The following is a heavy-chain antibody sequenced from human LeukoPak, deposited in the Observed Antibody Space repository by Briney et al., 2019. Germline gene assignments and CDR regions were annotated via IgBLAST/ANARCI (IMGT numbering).Heavy chain of an antibody. CDR2: IYWDDDK. V-gene: IGHV2-5*02. D-gene: IGHD3-3*01. J-gene: IGHJ5*02. Sequence: SGPTLVKPTQTRTLTCTFSGFSLSTSGVGVGWIRQPPGKALEWLALIYWDDDKRYSPSLKNRLTITKDTSKNQVVLTMTNMDPVDTATYYCARNDYDFWSGSLLAWGQGTLVTVSS. CDR3: ARNDYDFWSGSLLA. CDR1: GFSLSTSGVG.